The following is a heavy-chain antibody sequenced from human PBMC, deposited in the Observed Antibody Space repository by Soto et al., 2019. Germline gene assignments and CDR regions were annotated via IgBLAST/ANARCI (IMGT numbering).Heavy chain of an antibody. CDR1: GFTFSSYG. CDR2: IWYDGSNK. Sequence: QVQLVESGGGVVQPGRSLRLSCAASGFTFSSYGMHWVRQAPGKGLEWVAVIWYDGSNKYYADSVKGRFTISRDNSKNTLYLQTNSLRAEDTAVYYCARDAAGTTLLGFDYWGQGTLVTVFS. D-gene: IGHD1-1*01. CDR3: ARDAAGTTLLGFDY. J-gene: IGHJ4*02. V-gene: IGHV3-33*01.